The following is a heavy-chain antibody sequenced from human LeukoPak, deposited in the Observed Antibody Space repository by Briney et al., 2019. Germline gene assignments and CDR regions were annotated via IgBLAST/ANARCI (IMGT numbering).Heavy chain of an antibody. CDR3: ATDVGGIPPAGTGGWFDP. V-gene: IGHV3-33*01. Sequence: PGGSLRLSCAASGFTFSTYGMHWVRQAPGKGLEWVAVIWYDGSNTYYADSVKGRFTISRDNSKNTLFLQMNSLTAEDTAVYYCATDVGGIPPAGTGGWFDPWGQGTLVTVSS. J-gene: IGHJ5*02. CDR2: IWYDGSNT. CDR1: GFTFSTYG. D-gene: IGHD6-13*01.